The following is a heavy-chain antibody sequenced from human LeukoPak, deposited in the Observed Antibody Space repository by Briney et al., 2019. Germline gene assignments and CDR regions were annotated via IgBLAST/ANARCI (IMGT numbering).Heavy chain of an antibody. Sequence: GGSLRLSCAASGFTFSDYYMSWIRQAPGKGLEWVSFISSSGFTIYYADTLKGRFTISRDNAKKSLYLQMDSLRVDDTALYYCAREVTMLTSDYYFDLWGRGTLVTVSS. CDR3: AREVTMLTSDYYFDL. CDR2: ISSSGFTI. V-gene: IGHV3-11*04. D-gene: IGHD4-17*01. J-gene: IGHJ2*01. CDR1: GFTFSDYY.